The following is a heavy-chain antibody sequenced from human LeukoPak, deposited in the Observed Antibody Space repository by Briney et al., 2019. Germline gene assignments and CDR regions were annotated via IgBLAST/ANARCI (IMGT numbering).Heavy chain of an antibody. CDR3: TTDWGDSSGWYWSIGY. J-gene: IGHJ4*02. V-gene: IGHV3-15*01. Sequence: PGGSLRLSCAASGITVSSNYVSWVRQAPGKGLEWVGRIKSKTDGCTTDYAAPVKGRFTISRDDSKNTLYLQMNSLKTEDTAVYYCTTDWGDSSGWYWSIGYWGQGTLVTVSS. CDR1: GITVSSNY. D-gene: IGHD6-19*01. CDR2: IKSKTDGCTT.